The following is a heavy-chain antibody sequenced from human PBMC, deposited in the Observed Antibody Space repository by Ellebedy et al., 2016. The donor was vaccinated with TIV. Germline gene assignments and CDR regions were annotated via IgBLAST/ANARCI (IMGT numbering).Heavy chain of an antibody. D-gene: IGHD6-13*01. CDR2: ISNGGDTT. CDR1: GFTFGCCA. J-gene: IGHJ4*02. CDR3: AKLGGVLSWYADY. V-gene: IGHV3-23*01. Sequence: GESLKISYAASGFTFGCCAMSWVRQAPGKGLEWVSVISNGGDTTYADSVKGRFTISRDNSKNTLYLQMNSLRADDTAMYYCAKLGGVLSWYADYWGLGTLVTVSS.